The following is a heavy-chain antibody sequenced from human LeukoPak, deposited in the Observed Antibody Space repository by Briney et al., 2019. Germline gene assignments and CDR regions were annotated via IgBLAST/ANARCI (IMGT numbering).Heavy chain of an antibody. CDR2: IYYSGST. Sequence: PSETLSLTCTVSGGSISRSSYYWGWIRQPPGKGLEWIGSIYYSGSTYYNPSLKSRVTISVDTSKNQFSLKLSSVTAADTAVYYCARYRLSIAAAGNNWFDPWGQGTLVTVSS. CDR1: GGSISRSSYY. D-gene: IGHD6-13*01. V-gene: IGHV4-39*01. CDR3: ARYRLSIAAAGNNWFDP. J-gene: IGHJ5*02.